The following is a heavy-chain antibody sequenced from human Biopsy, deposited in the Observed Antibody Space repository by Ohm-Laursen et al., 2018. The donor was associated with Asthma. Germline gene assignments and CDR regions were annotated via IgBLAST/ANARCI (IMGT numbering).Heavy chain of an antibody. CDR2: INSVFGTT. CDR1: GGTFNTYV. J-gene: IGHJ4*02. V-gene: IGHV1-69*13. Sequence: VASVKVSCKSLGGTFNTYVIGWVRQAPGQGLEWMGGINSVFGTTTYPQKFQDRVTITADDSTSTVYMELSSLRSEDTAVYYCARKAGSCISRTCYSLDFWGQGTRSPSPQ. CDR3: ARKAGSCISRTCYSLDF. D-gene: IGHD2-2*01.